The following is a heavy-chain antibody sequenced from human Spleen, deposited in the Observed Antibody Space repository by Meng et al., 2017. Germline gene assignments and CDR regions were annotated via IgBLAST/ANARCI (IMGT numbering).Heavy chain of an antibody. CDR2: ISWNSDTI. CDR3: ARMFRGVIMNFDY. CDR1: GFTFGDYA. J-gene: IGHJ4*02. D-gene: IGHD3-10*01. Sequence: SLKISCAASGFTFGDYAMHWVRQVPGKGLEWVSGISWNSDTIIYADSVKGRFTISRDNAKNSLYLQMNSLRAEDTAVYYCARMFRGVIMNFDYWGQGTLVTGSS. V-gene: IGHV3-9*01.